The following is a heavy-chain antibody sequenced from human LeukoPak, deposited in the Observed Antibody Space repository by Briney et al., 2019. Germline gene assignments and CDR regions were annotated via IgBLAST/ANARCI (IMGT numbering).Heavy chain of an antibody. Sequence: GGSLRLSCATSGFTFSSYGIHWVRQAPGKGLEWVSAISGSGGSTYYADSVKGRFTISRDNSKNTLYLQMNSPRAEDTAVYYCAKPPFSGTGSGWYYFDYWGQGTLVTVSS. J-gene: IGHJ4*02. CDR3: AKPPFSGTGSGWYYFDY. V-gene: IGHV3-23*01. D-gene: IGHD6-19*01. CDR2: ISGSGGST. CDR1: GFTFSSYG.